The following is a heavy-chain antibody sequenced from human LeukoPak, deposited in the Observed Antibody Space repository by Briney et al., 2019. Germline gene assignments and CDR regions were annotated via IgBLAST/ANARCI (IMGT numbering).Heavy chain of an antibody. CDR1: GYTFTGYY. J-gene: IGHJ4*02. D-gene: IGHD3-3*01. V-gene: IGHV1-2*02. CDR3: ARAGYDFWSGYCDF. Sequence: ASVKVSCKASGYTFTGYYMHWVRQTPGQGLEWTGWINPNSGGTNYAQKFQGRVTMTRDTSISTAHMELSRLRSDDTAVYYCARAGYDFWSGYCDFWGQGTLVTVSS. CDR2: INPNSGGT.